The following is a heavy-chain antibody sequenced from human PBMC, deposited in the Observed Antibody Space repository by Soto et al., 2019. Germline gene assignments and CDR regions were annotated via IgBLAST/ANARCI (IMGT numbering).Heavy chain of an antibody. Sequence: GGSLRLSCAASGFTFSSYAMSWVRQAPGKGLEWVSAISGSGGSTYYADSVKGRFTISRDNSKNTLYLQMNSLRAEDTAVYYCAKDRIYGDYVLYFDYWGQGTLVTVSS. CDR2: ISGSGGST. J-gene: IGHJ4*02. CDR1: GFTFSSYA. CDR3: AKDRIYGDYVLYFDY. D-gene: IGHD4-17*01. V-gene: IGHV3-23*01.